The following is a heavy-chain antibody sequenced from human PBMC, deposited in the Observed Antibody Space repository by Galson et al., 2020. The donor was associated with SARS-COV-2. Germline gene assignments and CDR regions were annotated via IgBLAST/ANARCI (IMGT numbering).Heavy chain of an antibody. CDR2: ILYDGSNK. CDR3: ARGDPCEDSSSWYCPSPYYHYYGMDA. D-gene: IGHD6-13*01. Sequence: GGSLRLSCAASGLTFSSYAMHWVRQAPGKGLEWVAVILYDGSNKYYADSVKGRFTISRDNSKNTLYLQMNSLRAEDTAVYYCARGDPCEDSSSWYCPSPYYHYYGMDAWGQGTTVTVSS. V-gene: IGHV3-30*04. J-gene: IGHJ6*02. CDR1: GLTFSSYA.